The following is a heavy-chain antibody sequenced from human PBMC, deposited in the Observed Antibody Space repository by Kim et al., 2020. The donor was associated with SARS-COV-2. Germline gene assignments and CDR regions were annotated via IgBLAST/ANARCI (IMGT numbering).Heavy chain of an antibody. CDR1: GFTFTTYN. D-gene: IGHD7-27*01. J-gene: IGHJ4*02. V-gene: IGHV3-48*02. CDR2: ISVAEAI. Sequence: GGSLRLSCAASGFTFTTYNMNWVRQAPGKGLEWISYISVAEAIYYADSVKGRFTISRDYAKNSLDLQMNSLRDEDTAVYYCARDWNWGIDVWGQGTLVTVSS. CDR3: ARDWNWGIDV.